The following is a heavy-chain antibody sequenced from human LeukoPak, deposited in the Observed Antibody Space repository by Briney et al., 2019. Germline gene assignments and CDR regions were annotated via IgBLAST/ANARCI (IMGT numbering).Heavy chain of an antibody. V-gene: IGHV4-39*01. Sequence: SETLSLTCNVSGDSISSNYCWDWIRQPPGKGLEWIATIWYSGGTYYNPSLESRVIISVDTSKTQFSLRLTSVTATDTAIYYCARRYCSGGVCYFFDSWSQGTLVTVSS. CDR3: ARRYCSGGVCYFFDS. CDR1: GDSISSNYC. J-gene: IGHJ4*02. D-gene: IGHD2-15*01. CDR2: IWYSGGT.